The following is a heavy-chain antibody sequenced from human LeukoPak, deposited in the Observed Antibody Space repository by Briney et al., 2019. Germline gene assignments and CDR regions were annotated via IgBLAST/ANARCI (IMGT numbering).Heavy chain of an antibody. J-gene: IGHJ4*02. D-gene: IGHD3-10*01. V-gene: IGHV3-74*01. CDR1: GFTFSSYW. CDR2: IKYDGSST. Sequence: PGGSLRLSCAASGFTFSSYWMHWVRQAPGKGLVWVSRIKYDGSSTNYADSVTGRFTISRDNAKNTLYLQMNSLRAEDTAVYYCAKAGHYYGSGSYPGRTYYFDYWGQGTLVTVSS. CDR3: AKAGHYYGSGSYPGRTYYFDY.